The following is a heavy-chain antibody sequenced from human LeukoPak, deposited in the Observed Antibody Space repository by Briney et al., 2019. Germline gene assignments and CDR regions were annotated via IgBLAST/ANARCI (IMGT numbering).Heavy chain of an antibody. CDR1: GGTFSSYA. CDR2: IIPIFGTA. J-gene: IGHJ4*02. Sequence: ASVKVSCKASGGTFSSYAISWVRQAPGQGLEWMGGIIPIFGTANYAQKFQGRVTITADESTSAAYMELSSLRSEDTAVYYCARDRYSSGWYHFDYWGQGTLVTVSS. D-gene: IGHD6-19*01. CDR3: ARDRYSSGWYHFDY. V-gene: IGHV1-69*13.